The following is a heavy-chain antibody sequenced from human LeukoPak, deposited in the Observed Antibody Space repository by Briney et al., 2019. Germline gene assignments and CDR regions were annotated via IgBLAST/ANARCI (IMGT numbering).Heavy chain of an antibody. J-gene: IGHJ4*02. V-gene: IGHV1-8*01. D-gene: IGHD3-10*01. CDR3: ARGRRVRGVINFDY. CDR2: MNPNSGNT. CDR1: GYTFTSYD. Sequence: ASVKVSCKASGYTFTSYDINRVRQATGQGLEWMGWMNPNSGNTGYAQKFQGRVTMTRNTSISTAYMELSSLRSEDTAVYYCARGRRVRGVINFDYWGQGTLVTVSS.